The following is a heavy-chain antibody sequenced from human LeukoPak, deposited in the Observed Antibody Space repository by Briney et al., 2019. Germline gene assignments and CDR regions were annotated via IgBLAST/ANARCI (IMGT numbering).Heavy chain of an antibody. CDR1: GFTFRTYA. CDR3: AKDLTAVGAGGFDL. V-gene: IGHV3-23*01. D-gene: IGHD5-18*01. CDR2: IADSGDTP. Sequence: GGSLRLSCAASGFTFRTYAMSWVRQAPGKGLEWVSAIADSGDTPHYSDSVKGRFTISRDNSQNMLYLQMNSLRAEDTALYYCAKDLTAVGAGGFDLWGQGTMVTVSS. J-gene: IGHJ3*01.